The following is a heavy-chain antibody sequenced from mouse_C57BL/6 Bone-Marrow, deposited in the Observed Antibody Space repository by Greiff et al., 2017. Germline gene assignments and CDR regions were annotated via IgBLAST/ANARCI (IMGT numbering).Heavy chain of an antibody. J-gene: IGHJ4*01. CDR1: GFNIKDYY. CDR2: IDPEDGET. Sequence: DVKLQESGAELVKPGASVKLSCTASGFNIKDYYMHWVKQRTEQGLEWIGRIDPEDGETKYAPKFQGKATITADTSSNTADLQLSSLTSEDTAVYYCARDYDYDYAMDYWGQGTSVTVSS. V-gene: IGHV14-2*01. CDR3: ARDYDYDYAMDY. D-gene: IGHD2-4*01.